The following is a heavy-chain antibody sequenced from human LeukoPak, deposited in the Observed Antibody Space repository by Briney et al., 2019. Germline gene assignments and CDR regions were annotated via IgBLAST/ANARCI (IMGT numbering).Heavy chain of an antibody. CDR3: ARICTVTTWEPYYYYMDV. D-gene: IGHD4-11*01. Sequence: SETLSLTCTVSGGSISSYYWSWIRQPPGKGLEWIGYIYYSGSTNYNPSLKSRVTISVDTSKNQFSLKLSSVTAADTAVYYCARICTVTTWEPYYYYMDVWGKGTTVTVSS. V-gene: IGHV4-59*01. J-gene: IGHJ6*03. CDR2: IYYSGST. CDR1: GGSISSYY.